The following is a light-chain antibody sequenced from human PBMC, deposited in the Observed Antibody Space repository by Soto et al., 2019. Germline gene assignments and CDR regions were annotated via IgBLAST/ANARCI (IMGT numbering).Light chain of an antibody. CDR2: DAS. J-gene: IGKJ1*01. CDR1: QSISGY. V-gene: IGKV1-5*01. Sequence: DIHMPQSESSLSASVGDRVTITCRSSQSISGYLAWYQQKPGKAPKLLIYDASSLESGVPSRFSGSGSGTEFTLTISSLQPDDFATYYCQQYNSYSRTFGQGTNVDI. CDR3: QQYNSYSRT.